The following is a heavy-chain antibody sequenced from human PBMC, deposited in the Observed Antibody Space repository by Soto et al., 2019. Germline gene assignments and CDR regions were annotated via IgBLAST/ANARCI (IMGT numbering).Heavy chain of an antibody. V-gene: IGHV5-51*01. CDR1: GYNFNMYW. CDR2: INPDDSET. CDR3: ARQEPPRYCSSPTCFAPFDY. D-gene: IGHD2-15*01. Sequence: GESLKISCQGSGYNFNMYWIGWVRQMPGKGLEWMGIINPDDSETRYSPSFLGQVTISADKSISTAYLQWSSLEASDTAMYYCARQEPPRYCSSPTCFAPFDYWGQGALVTV. J-gene: IGHJ4*02.